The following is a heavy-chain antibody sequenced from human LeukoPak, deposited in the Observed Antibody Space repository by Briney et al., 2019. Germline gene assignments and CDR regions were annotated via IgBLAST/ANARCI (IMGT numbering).Heavy chain of an antibody. CDR1: GFTFRSYS. CDR3: AKDAGGQPRESAYDPYYYNGMDV. Sequence: GGSLRLSCAASGFTFRSYSMNWVRQAPGKGLEWVSSIGRTSGYIYYADSVKGRFTVSRDNAKNSLILHMNSLRAEDTAVYYCAKDAGGQPRESAYDPYYYNGMDVWGQGTTVIVSS. CDR2: IGRTSGYI. J-gene: IGHJ6*02. V-gene: IGHV3-21*01. D-gene: IGHD5-12*01.